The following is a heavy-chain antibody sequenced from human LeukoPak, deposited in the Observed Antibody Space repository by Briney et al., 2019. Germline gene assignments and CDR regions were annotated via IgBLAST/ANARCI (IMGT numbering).Heavy chain of an antibody. Sequence: GGSLRLPCAASGFTFSSYSMNWVRQAPGKGLEWASSISSSSSYIYYADSVKGRFTISRDNAKNSLYLQMNSLRAEDTAVYYCARDGGDGSSYYYGMDVWGQGTTVTVSS. CDR3: ARDGGDGSSYYYGMDV. J-gene: IGHJ6*02. D-gene: IGHD5-24*01. CDR1: GFTFSSYS. CDR2: ISSSSSYI. V-gene: IGHV3-21*01.